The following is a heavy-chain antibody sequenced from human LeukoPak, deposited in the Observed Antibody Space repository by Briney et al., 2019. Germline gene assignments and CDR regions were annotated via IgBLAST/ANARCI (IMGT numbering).Heavy chain of an antibody. CDR3: ARDRLITYYYDSSGYYPGY. CDR2: ISYDGSNK. J-gene: IGHJ4*02. Sequence: GGSLRLSCAASGFTFSSYAMHWVRQAPGKGLEWGAVISYDGSNKYYADSVKGRFTISRDNSKNTLYLQMNSLRAEDTAVYYCARDRLITYYYDSSGYYPGYWGQGTLVTVSS. D-gene: IGHD3-22*01. V-gene: IGHV3-30*04. CDR1: GFTFSSYA.